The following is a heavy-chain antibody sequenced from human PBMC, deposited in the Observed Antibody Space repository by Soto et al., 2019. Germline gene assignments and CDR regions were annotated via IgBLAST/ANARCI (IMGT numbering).Heavy chain of an antibody. CDR3: ARGVLWFGDLSVPIYYFDY. D-gene: IGHD3-10*01. CDR1: GGSFSGYY. CDR2: INHSGST. V-gene: IGHV4-34*01. Sequence: ETLSLTCAVYGGSFSGYYWSWIRQPPGKGLEWIGEINHSGSTNYNPSLKSRVTISVDTSKNQFSLKLSSVTAADTAVYYCARGVLWFGDLSVPIYYFDYWGQGTLVTVYS. J-gene: IGHJ4*02.